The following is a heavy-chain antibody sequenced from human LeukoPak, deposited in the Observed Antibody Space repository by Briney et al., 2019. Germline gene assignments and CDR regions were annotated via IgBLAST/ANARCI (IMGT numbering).Heavy chain of an antibody. CDR3: AKPLSSGWYLDYFDS. CDR2: IRGSGGST. J-gene: IGHJ4*02. CDR1: RLTFSSYT. D-gene: IGHD6-13*01. V-gene: IGHV3-23*01. Sequence: GGSLRLSCAASRLTFSSYTMSWVRQAPGKGLEWVSAIRGSGGSTYYPDSVKGRFTISRDNSKNTLYLQMNSLRAEDTAVYYCAKPLSSGWYLDYFDSWGQGTLFTVSS.